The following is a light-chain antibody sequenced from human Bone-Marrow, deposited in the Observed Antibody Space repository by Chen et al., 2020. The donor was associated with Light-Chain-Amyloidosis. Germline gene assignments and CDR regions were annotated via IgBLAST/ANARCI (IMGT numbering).Light chain of an antibody. Sequence: SYVLTQPSSVSVAPGQTATIACGGNNIGPTSVHWYQQTPGQAPLLVVYDDSDRPPGIPERLSGSNSGNTATVAISRVEAGDEAAYYCQVWDRSSDRPVFGGGTKLTVL. CDR1: NIGPTS. CDR2: DDS. V-gene: IGLV3-21*02. J-gene: IGLJ3*02. CDR3: QVWDRSSDRPV.